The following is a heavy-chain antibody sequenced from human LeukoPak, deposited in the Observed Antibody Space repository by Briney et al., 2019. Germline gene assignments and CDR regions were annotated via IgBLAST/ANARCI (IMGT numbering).Heavy chain of an antibody. V-gene: IGHV7-4-1*02. CDR3: ARRSVIYGSGSWFGY. CDR2: INTNTGNP. D-gene: IGHD3-10*01. Sequence: ASVKVSCKASGYTFTSYAMNWVRQAPGQGLEWMGWINTNTGNPTYAQGFTGRFVFSLDTSVSTAYLQISSLKAEDTAVYCCARRSVIYGSGSWFGYWGQGTLVTVSS. J-gene: IGHJ4*02. CDR1: GYTFTSYA.